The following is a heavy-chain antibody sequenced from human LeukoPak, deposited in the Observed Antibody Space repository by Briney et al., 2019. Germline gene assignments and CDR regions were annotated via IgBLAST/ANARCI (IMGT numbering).Heavy chain of an antibody. Sequence: GRSLRLSCAASGFTFSSYAMHWVRQAPGKGLEWVAVISYDGSNKYYADPVKGRFTISRDNSKNTLYLQMNSLRAEDTAVYYCARVGGTVTYDAFDIWGQGTMVTVSS. J-gene: IGHJ3*02. CDR3: ARVGGTVTYDAFDI. D-gene: IGHD4-17*01. CDR1: GFTFSSYA. CDR2: ISYDGSNK. V-gene: IGHV3-30-3*01.